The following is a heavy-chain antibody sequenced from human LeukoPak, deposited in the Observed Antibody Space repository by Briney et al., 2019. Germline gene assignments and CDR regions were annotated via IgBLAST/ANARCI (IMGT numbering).Heavy chain of an antibody. V-gene: IGHV3-30-3*01. CDR3: AKHPGYSSGWFYFDY. D-gene: IGHD6-19*01. CDR2: ISLDGNNE. J-gene: IGHJ4*02. Sequence: GGSLRLSCAASGFTFRNYYMHWVRQAPGKGLEWVAVISLDGNNEYYADSVKGRFSLSRDNSMNTLYLQLNSLRAEDTAVYYCAKHPGYSSGWFYFDYWGQGTLVTVSS. CDR1: GFTFRNYY.